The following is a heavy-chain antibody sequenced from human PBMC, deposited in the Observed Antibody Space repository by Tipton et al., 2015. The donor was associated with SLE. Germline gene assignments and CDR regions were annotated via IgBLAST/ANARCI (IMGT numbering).Heavy chain of an antibody. J-gene: IGHJ4*02. CDR3: TSADRFFRVVRPDY. V-gene: IGHV3-49*04. D-gene: IGHD3-3*01. CDR2: IRSKAYGGTT. CDR1: GFTFGDYA. Sequence: SLRLSCAASGFTFGDYAVSWVRQAPGKGLEWVGFIRSKAYGGTTEYAASVKGRFFISSDDSKSIAYLQMNSLNTEDTAVYYCTSADRFFRVVRPDYWDQGTLVTVSS.